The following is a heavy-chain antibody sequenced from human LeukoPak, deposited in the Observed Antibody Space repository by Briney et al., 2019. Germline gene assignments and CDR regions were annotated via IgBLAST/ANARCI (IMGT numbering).Heavy chain of an antibody. J-gene: IGHJ4*02. CDR1: GFTFSSYA. V-gene: IGHV3-74*01. Sequence: GGSLRLSCAASGFTFSSYAMSWARQAPGKGLVWVSRINSDGSSTSYADSVKGRFTISRDNAKNTLYLQMNSLRAEDTAVYYCARDPYLEWPDYWGQGTLVTVSS. D-gene: IGHD3-3*01. CDR2: INSDGSST. CDR3: ARDPYLEWPDY.